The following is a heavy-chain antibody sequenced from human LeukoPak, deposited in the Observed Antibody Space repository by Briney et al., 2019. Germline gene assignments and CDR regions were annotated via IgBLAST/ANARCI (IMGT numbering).Heavy chain of an antibody. V-gene: IGHV1-8*01. Sequence: GASVKVSCKASGYTFTSYDINWVRQATGQGLEWMGWMNPNSGNTGYAQKFQGRVTMTRNTSISTAYMELSSLRSEDTAVYYCARTPPVSTGYQLLLFVYNWFDPWGQGTLVTVSS. CDR1: GYTFTSYD. CDR3: ARTPPVSTGYQLLLFVYNWFDP. J-gene: IGHJ5*02. CDR2: MNPNSGNT. D-gene: IGHD2-2*01.